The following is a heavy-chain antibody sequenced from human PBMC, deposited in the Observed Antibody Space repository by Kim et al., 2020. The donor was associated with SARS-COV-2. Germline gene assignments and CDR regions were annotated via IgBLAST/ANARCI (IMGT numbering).Heavy chain of an antibody. CDR1: GFTFSSYG. CDR3: AKEDRYFDWLSQLRGYPGGHDYYYYGMDV. D-gene: IGHD3-9*01. V-gene: IGHV3-30*18. J-gene: IGHJ6*02. Sequence: GGSLRLSCAASGFTFSSYGMHWVRQAPGKGLEWVAVISYDGSNKYYADSVKGRFTISRDNSKNTLYLQMNSLRAEDTAVYYCAKEDRYFDWLSQLRGYPGGHDYYYYGMDVWGQGTTVTVSS. CDR2: ISYDGSNK.